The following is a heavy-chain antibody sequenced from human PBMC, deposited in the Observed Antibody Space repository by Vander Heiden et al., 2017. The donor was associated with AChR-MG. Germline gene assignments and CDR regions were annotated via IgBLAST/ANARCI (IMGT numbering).Heavy chain of an antibody. J-gene: IGHJ4*02. CDR3: ARDLLRWELPTQLDY. CDR1: GFTFSSYS. Sequence: EVQLVESGGGLVQPGGSLRLSCAASGFTFSSYSMNWVRQAPGKGLEWVSYISSSSSTIYYADSVKGRFTISRDNAKNSLYLQMNSLRDEDTAVYYCARDLLRWELPTQLDYWGQGTLVTVSS. V-gene: IGHV3-48*02. CDR2: ISSSSSTI. D-gene: IGHD1-26*01.